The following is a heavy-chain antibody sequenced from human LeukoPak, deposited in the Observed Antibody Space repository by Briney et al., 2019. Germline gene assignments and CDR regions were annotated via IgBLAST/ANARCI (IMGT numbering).Heavy chain of an antibody. J-gene: IGHJ4*02. Sequence: GRSPRLSCAASGFTFSNYAMHWVRQAPGKGLEWVALISYDASSKYHADSVKGRFTISRDNSKNTLSLQMNSLRPEDTAVYYCARGGVVGGTTYRYFDYWGQGTLVTVSS. D-gene: IGHD1-26*01. CDR1: GFTFSNYA. V-gene: IGHV3-30*04. CDR2: ISYDASSK. CDR3: ARGGVVGGTTYRYFDY.